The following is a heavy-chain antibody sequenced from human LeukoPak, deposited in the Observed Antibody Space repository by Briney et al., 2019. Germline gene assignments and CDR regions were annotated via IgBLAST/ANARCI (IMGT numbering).Heavy chain of an antibody. CDR3: ARDSDKQPNWFDP. D-gene: IGHD1/OR15-1a*01. Sequence: ASETLSLTCTVSGGSISNYYWSCIRQPAGKGLEWIGRMYSSGSTNYNPSLKSRVTMLADTSKNQLSLKLTSATAADTAVCYCARDSDKQPNWFDPWGQGTLVTVSS. J-gene: IGHJ5*02. CDR1: GGSISNYY. CDR2: MYSSGST. V-gene: IGHV4-4*07.